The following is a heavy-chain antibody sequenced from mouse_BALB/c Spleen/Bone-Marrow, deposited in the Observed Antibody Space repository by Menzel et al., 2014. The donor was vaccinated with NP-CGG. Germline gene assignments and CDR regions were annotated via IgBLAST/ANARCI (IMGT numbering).Heavy chain of an antibody. CDR2: ISGDGRYT. J-gene: IGHJ3*01. CDR1: GFSFSNYG. CDR3: ARHAYYDQTEVSFVY. V-gene: IGHV5-9-2*01. Sequence: EVKLVESGGGLVKSGGSLKLSCAASGFSFSNYGMSWVRQTPEKRLEWVATISGDGRYTFYSDSVRGRFTISRDNAKYNLYLQLSSLRSADTALYYCARHAYYDQTEVSFVYWGQGTLVTVSA. D-gene: IGHD2-4*01.